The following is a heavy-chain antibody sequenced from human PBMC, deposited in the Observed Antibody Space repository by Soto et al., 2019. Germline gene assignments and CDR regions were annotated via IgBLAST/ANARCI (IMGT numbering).Heavy chain of an antibody. D-gene: IGHD3-16*02. Sequence: APTLSNPAPSVSVTCTGYGCASSTSGVGVGWVRQPPGKALEWLALIFWDDDKRNSPSLKRSLTIAEDSSKKHVVITMTILDPVDTAKYYCAHRRSYRSLGGWGQGTLVTVSS. V-gene: IGHV2-5*02. CDR2: IFWDDDK. CDR3: AHRRSYRSLGG. J-gene: IGHJ4*02. CDR1: GCASSTSGVG.